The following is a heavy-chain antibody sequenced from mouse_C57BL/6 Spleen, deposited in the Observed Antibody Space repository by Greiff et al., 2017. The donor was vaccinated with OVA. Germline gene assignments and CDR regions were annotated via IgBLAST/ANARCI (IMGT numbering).Heavy chain of an antibody. CDR2: IDPSDSYT. CDR1: GYTFTSYW. CDR3: ARRIYDGYYGFAY. Sequence: QVQLQQSGAELVKPGASVKLSCKASGYTFTSYWMQWVKQRPGQGLEWIGEIDPSDSYTNYNQKFKGKATLTVDTSSSTAYMQLSSLTSEDSAVYYCARRIYDGYYGFAYWGQGTLVTVSA. D-gene: IGHD2-3*01. V-gene: IGHV1-50*01. J-gene: IGHJ3*01.